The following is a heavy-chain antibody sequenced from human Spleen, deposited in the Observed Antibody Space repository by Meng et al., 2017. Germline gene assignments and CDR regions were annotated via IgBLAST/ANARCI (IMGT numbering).Heavy chain of an antibody. CDR3: ARDDVTGNYPEYFQH. Sequence: GGSLRLSCAASGFTFDDYAMHWVRQAPGKGLEWVSLISWDGGSTYYADSVKGRFTISRDNSKNTLYLQMNSLRPEDTAVYYCARDDVTGNYPEYFQHWGQGTLVTVSS. CDR2: ISWDGGST. J-gene: IGHJ1*01. V-gene: IGHV3-43D*04. CDR1: GFTFDDYA. D-gene: IGHD1-7*01.